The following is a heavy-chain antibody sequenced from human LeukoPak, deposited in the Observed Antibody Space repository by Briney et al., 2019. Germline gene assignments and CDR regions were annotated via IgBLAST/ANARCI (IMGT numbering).Heavy chain of an antibody. Sequence: PGGSLRLSCAASGFTFSSYAMSWVRQAPGKGLEWVSAISGSGGSTYYADSVKGRFTISRDNSKNTLYLQMNSLRAEDTAVYYCAKDLPPLYSSSWYEGSDYWGQGTLVTVSS. CDR2: ISGSGGST. CDR3: AKDLPPLYSSSWYEGSDY. J-gene: IGHJ4*02. CDR1: GFTFSSYA. D-gene: IGHD6-13*01. V-gene: IGHV3-23*01.